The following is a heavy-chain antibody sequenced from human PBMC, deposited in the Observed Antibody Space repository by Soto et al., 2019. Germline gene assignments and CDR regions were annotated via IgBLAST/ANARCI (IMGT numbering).Heavy chain of an antibody. CDR1: GYTFTSYG. CDR3: ATIAVAGTGNY. V-gene: IGHV1-18*01. D-gene: IGHD6-19*01. CDR2: ISAYNGNT. Sequence: ASVKVSCKASGYTFTSYGISWARQAPGQGLEWMGWISAYNGNTNYEQKLQGRVTMTTDTSTSTAYMELRSLRSDDTAVYYCATIAVAGTGNYWGKGTLVTVFS. J-gene: IGHJ4*02.